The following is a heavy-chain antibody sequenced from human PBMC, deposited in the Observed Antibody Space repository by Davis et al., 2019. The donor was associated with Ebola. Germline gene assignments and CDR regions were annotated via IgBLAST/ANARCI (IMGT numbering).Heavy chain of an antibody. CDR1: GYTFIAYY. J-gene: IGHJ4*02. D-gene: IGHD6-19*01. V-gene: IGHV1-2*02. CDR3: SKTGAYTSPLAHFDS. CDR2: IDPKNGGT. Sequence: ASVKVSCKTSGYTFIAYYIHWVRQAPGQGLEWMGWIDPKNGGTVYSPKFQGRVTLTTDPSTVTAYMDVSALTSDDTAVYYCSKTGAYTSPLAHFDSWGQGTLVTVSS.